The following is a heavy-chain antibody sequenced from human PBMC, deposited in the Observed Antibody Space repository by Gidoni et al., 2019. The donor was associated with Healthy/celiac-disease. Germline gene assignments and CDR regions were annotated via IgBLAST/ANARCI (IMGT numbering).Heavy chain of an antibody. CDR2: IKSKTDGRTT. D-gene: IGHD2-21*02. J-gene: IGHJ6*02. V-gene: IGHV3-15*01. Sequence: EVQLVETGGGLVKPGGSVSLSCEAYGFTFSNDWMSWVRQAPGKGLEWVGRIKSKTDGRTTDYAAPVNGRFTISRDDSKNTLYLQMNSLKTEDTAVYYCTTKTARYSYGMDVWGQGTTVTVSS. CDR3: TTKTARYSYGMDV. CDR1: GFTFSNDW.